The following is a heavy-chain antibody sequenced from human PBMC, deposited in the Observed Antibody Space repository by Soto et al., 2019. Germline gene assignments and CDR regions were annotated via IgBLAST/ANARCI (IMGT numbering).Heavy chain of an antibody. J-gene: IGHJ6*02. Sequence: PGGSLRLSCAASGFTFSSYAMSWVRQAPGKGLEWVSAISGSGGSTYYADSVKGRFTISRDNSKNTLYLQMNSLRAEDTAVYYCAKDGSSWYVHYYYYGMDVWGQGTTVTVSS. D-gene: IGHD6-13*01. CDR3: AKDGSSWYVHYYYYGMDV. V-gene: IGHV3-23*01. CDR2: ISGSGGST. CDR1: GFTFSSYA.